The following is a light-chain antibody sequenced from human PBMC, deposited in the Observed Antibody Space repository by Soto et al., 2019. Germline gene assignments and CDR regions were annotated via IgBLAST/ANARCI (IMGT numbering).Light chain of an antibody. CDR1: QSVSNS. J-gene: IGKJ5*01. CDR2: DVS. Sequence: EIVLTQSPATLSLSPGERVTLSCSASQSVSNSLAWYQQKPGQPPRLLICDVSNRATGIPARFSGSGSGTDFTLTITSLEPEDFAVYFCHQRYNWPRVTFGQGTRLEIK. CDR3: HQRYNWPRVT. V-gene: IGKV3-11*01.